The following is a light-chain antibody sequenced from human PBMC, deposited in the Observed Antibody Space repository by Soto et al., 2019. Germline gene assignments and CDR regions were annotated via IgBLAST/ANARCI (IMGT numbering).Light chain of an antibody. CDR3: CSYACSSTLKL. CDR1: SSDVGGYNY. CDR2: DVT. J-gene: IGLJ3*02. V-gene: IGLV2-11*01. Sequence: QSALTQPRSVSGSPGQSVTISCTGTSSDVGGYNYVSWYQQHPGKAPKLMIFDVTQRPSGVPDRFSGSKSGNTASLTISGLQAVDEADYYCCSYACSSTLKLFGGGTKLTVL.